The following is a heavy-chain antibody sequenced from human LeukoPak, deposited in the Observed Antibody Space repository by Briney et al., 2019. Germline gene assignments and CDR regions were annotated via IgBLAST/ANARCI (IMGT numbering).Heavy chain of an antibody. J-gene: IGHJ5*02. V-gene: IGHV3-30*03. Sequence: PGGSLRLSCAASGFTLSSYGMNWVRQAPGKGLEWVAVISYDGSNKYYADSVKGRFTISRDNSKNTLYLQMNSLRAEDTAVYYCARDLLSVTTIGDGNWFDPWGQGTLVTVSS. CDR2: ISYDGSNK. CDR1: GFTLSSYG. CDR3: ARDLLSVTTIGDGNWFDP. D-gene: IGHD4-11*01.